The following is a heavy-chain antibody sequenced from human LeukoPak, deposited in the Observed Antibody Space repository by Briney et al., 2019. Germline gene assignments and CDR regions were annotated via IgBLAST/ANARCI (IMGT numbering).Heavy chain of an antibody. J-gene: IGHJ5*02. CDR1: GYTFTSYG. D-gene: IGHD3-9*01. CDR3: ARAGYDILTGYYTNNWFDP. V-gene: IGHV1-18*01. Sequence: ASVKVSCKASGYTFTSYGISWVRQAPGQGLEWMGWISAYNGNTNYAQKLQGRVTMTTDTSTGTAYMELRSLRSDDTAVYYCARAGYDILTGYYTNNWFDPWGQGTLVTVSS. CDR2: ISAYNGNT.